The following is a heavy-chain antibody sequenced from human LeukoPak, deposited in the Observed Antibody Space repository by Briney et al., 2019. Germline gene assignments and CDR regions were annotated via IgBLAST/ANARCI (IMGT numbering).Heavy chain of an antibody. Sequence: SETLSLTCTVSGGSISSYYWSWIRQPPGKGLEWIGYIYYSGSTNYNPSLESRVTILVDKSRNQLSLRLTSVTAADTAVYYCAKMTVTSGGMDVWGQGTTVTVSS. V-gene: IGHV4-59*08. CDR1: GGSISSYY. CDR3: AKMTVTSGGMDV. CDR2: IYYSGST. J-gene: IGHJ6*02. D-gene: IGHD4-11*01.